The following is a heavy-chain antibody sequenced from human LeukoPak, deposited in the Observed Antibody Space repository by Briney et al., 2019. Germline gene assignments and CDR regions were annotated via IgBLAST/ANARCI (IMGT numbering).Heavy chain of an antibody. CDR2: IYYSGST. J-gene: IGHJ1*01. D-gene: IGHD4-17*01. CDR3: ASLTVTTVSFQH. CDR1: GGSISSYY. V-gene: IGHV4-59*01. Sequence: SETLSLTCTVSGGSISSYYWSWIRQPPGKGLEWIGYIYYSGSTNYNPSLKSRVTISVDTSKNQFSLKLSSVTAADTAVYYCASLTVTTVSFQHWGQGTLVTVSS.